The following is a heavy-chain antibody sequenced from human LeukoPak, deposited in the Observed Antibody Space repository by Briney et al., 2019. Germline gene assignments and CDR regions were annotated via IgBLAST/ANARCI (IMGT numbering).Heavy chain of an antibody. J-gene: IGHJ4*02. CDR3: ARDLGPPGYSGYDWFDY. V-gene: IGHV3-74*01. CDR1: GFTFSSYW. Sequence: GGPLRLSCAASGFTFSSYWMHWVRQAPGKGLVWVSRINSDGSSTSYADSVKGRFTISRDNAKNTLYLQMNSLRAEDTAVYYCARDLGPPGYSGYDWFDYWGQGTLVTVSS. CDR2: INSDGSST. D-gene: IGHD5-12*01.